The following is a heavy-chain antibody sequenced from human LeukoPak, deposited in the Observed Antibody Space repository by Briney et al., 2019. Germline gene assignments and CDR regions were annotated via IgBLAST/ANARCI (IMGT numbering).Heavy chain of an antibody. Sequence: GGSLRLSCAASGFTFGAYGMSWFRQAPGKGLGWVGFIRSKTYGGTAEYAASVKGRFTISRDDSKSIAYLQMNSLKAEDTAVYYCSRGLGSGNPVDIWGQGTMVTVS. CDR2: IRSKTYGGTA. J-gene: IGHJ3*02. V-gene: IGHV3-49*03. CDR3: SRGLGSGNPVDI. D-gene: IGHD3-10*01. CDR1: GFTFGAYG.